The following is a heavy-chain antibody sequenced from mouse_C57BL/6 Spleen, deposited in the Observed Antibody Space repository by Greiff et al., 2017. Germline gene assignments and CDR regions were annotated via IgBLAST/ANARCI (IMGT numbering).Heavy chain of an antibody. CDR3: ARRDYGSRWYFDY. CDR2: IYPGDGDT. V-gene: IGHV1-80*01. D-gene: IGHD1-1*01. J-gene: IGHJ2*01. CDR1: GYAFSSYW. Sequence: QVQLQQSGAELVKPGASVKISCKASGYAFSSYWMNWVKQRPGKGLEWIGQIYPGDGDTNYNGKFKGKATLTADKSSSTAYMQLSSLTSEDSAVYFCARRDYGSRWYFDYWGQGTTRTVSA.